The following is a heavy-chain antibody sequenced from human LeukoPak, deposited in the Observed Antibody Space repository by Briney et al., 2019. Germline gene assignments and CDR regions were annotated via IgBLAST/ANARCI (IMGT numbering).Heavy chain of an antibody. V-gene: IGHV1-18*01. CDR1: GYTFTSYG. CDR2: ISAYNGNT. D-gene: IGHD3-10*01. CDR3: ARDTGSGSYYTSNYYYYGMDV. Sequence: SVKVSCKASGYTFTSYGISWARQAPGQGLEWMGWISAYNGNTNYAQKLQGRVTMTTDTSTSTAYMELRSLRSDDTAVYYCARDTGSGSYYTSNYYYYGMDVWGQGTTVTVSS. J-gene: IGHJ6*02.